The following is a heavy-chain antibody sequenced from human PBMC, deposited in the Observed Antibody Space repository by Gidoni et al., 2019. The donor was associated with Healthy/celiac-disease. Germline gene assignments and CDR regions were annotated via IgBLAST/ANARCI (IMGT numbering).Heavy chain of an antibody. D-gene: IGHD6-19*01. Sequence: QLQLQESGPGLVKPSETLSLTCTVSGGSLSSSSYYWGWIRQPPGKGLEWIGSIYYSGSTYYNPSLKSRVTISVDTSKNQFSLKRSSVTAADTAVYYCARRSSGWYLSYAFDIWGQGTMVTVSS. J-gene: IGHJ3*02. CDR1: GGSLSSSSYY. CDR3: ARRSSGWYLSYAFDI. V-gene: IGHV4-39*01. CDR2: IYYSGST.